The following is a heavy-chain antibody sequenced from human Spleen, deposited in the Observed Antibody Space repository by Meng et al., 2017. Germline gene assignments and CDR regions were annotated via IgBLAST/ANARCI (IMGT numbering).Heavy chain of an antibody. D-gene: IGHD2-21*02. CDR1: GGSIGSGDYY. Sequence: QLQLQEPGSGLVKPSQTLSLTCALSGGSIGSGDYYWSWIRQPQGKGLEWIGYIYYSGSTYYNPSLKSRVTISVDTSKNQFSLKLSSVTAADTAVYYCALVTDWYFDLWGRGTLVTVSS. J-gene: IGHJ2*01. CDR3: ALVTDWYFDL. V-gene: IGHV4-30-4*01. CDR2: IYYSGST.